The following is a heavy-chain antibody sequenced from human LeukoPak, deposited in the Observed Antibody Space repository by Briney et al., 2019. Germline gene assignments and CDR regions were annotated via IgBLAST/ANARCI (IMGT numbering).Heavy chain of an antibody. J-gene: IGHJ3*02. V-gene: IGHV3-23*01. Sequence: TGGSLRLSCAASGFTFSSYAMSWVRQAPGKELEWVSGISNSGDTTYYADSVKGRFTISRDNSKNTLYLQMNSLRAEDTAAYFCAMHRGGQYYHGSGNNAFDIWGQGTMVTVFS. CDR1: GFTFSSYA. D-gene: IGHD3-10*01. CDR3: AMHRGGQYYHGSGNNAFDI. CDR2: ISNSGDTT.